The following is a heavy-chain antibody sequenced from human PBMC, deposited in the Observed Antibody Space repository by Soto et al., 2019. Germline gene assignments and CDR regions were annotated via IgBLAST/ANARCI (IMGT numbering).Heavy chain of an antibody. J-gene: IGHJ6*02. V-gene: IGHV3-15*07. CDR3: TTKMLRTVTKYYYYYGMDV. Sequence: PGGSLRLSCAASGFTFSNAWMNWVNQAPGKGLEWVGRIKSKTDGGTTDYAAPVKGRFTISRDDSKNTLYLQMNSLKTEDTAVYYCTTKMLRTVTKYYYYYGMDVWGQGTTVTVSS. D-gene: IGHD2-8*01. CDR2: IKSKTDGGTT. CDR1: GFTFSNAW.